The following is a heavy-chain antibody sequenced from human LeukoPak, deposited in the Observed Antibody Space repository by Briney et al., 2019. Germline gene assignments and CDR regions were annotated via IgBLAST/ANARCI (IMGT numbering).Heavy chain of an antibody. D-gene: IGHD1-26*01. V-gene: IGHV3-7*01. CDR2: IKQDGSEI. Sequence: QTGGSLRLSCVASGFTFSGYWMSWVRQAPGKGAEWVANIKQDGSEIYYVDSVKGRFTISRDNAKNSLYLQMNSLRAEDTAVYYCARDKAVGPTLLDYWGQGTLVTVSS. CDR1: GFTFSGYW. CDR3: ARDKAVGPTLLDY. J-gene: IGHJ4*02.